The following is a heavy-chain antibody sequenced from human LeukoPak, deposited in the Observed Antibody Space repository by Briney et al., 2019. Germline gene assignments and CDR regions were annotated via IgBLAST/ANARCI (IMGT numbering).Heavy chain of an antibody. CDR2: IKQDGSEK. Sequence: PGGSLRLSCAASGFTFSNYWMTWVRQAPGKGLEWVANIKQDGSEKYYVDSVKGRFTISRDNAKNSLYLQMNSLRAEDTAVYYCARDIVGAPGSDAFDIWGQGTMVTVSS. V-gene: IGHV3-7*01. D-gene: IGHD1-26*01. J-gene: IGHJ3*02. CDR3: ARDIVGAPGSDAFDI. CDR1: GFTFSNYW.